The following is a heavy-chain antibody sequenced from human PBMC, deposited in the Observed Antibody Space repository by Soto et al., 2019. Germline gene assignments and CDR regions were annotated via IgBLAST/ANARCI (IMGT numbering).Heavy chain of an antibody. J-gene: IGHJ5*02. CDR2: IKSKTDGGTT. V-gene: IGHV3-15*01. CDR1: GFTFSNAW. CDR3: TTDRRFYSSSWYDWSDP. Sequence: GGSLRLSCAASGFTFSNAWMSWVRQAPGKGLEWVGRIKSKTDGGTTDYAAPVKGRFTISRDDSKNTLYLQMNSLKTEDTAVYYCTTDRRFYSSSWYDWSDPWGQGTLVTVSS. D-gene: IGHD6-13*01.